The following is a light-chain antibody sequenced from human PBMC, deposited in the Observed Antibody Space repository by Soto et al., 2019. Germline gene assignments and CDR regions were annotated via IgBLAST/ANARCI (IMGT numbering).Light chain of an antibody. V-gene: IGKV1-39*01. CDR2: AAS. CDR1: QTIIRY. CDR3: QQSYSTLFS. J-gene: IGKJ3*01. Sequence: DIQMTQSPSSLSASVGDRVTITCRASQTIIRYLNWYQQKPGRAPNHLIYAASNLQSGVPSRFSGSASGTEFTLTISSLQPEDFATYYCQQSYSTLFSFGPGTKVEIK.